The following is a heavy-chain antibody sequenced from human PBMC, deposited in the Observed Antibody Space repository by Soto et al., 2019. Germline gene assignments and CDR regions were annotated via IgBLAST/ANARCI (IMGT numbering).Heavy chain of an antibody. CDR1: GFTLSSYA. CDR3: AKLKLLWFGELSWFDP. Sequence: GGSLRLSCAASGFTLSSYAMSWVRQAPGKGLEWVSAISGSGGSTYYADSVKGRFTISRDNSKNTLYLQMNSLRAEDTAVYYCAKLKLLWFGELSWFDPWGQGTLVTVSS. V-gene: IGHV3-23*01. CDR2: ISGSGGST. D-gene: IGHD3-10*01. J-gene: IGHJ5*02.